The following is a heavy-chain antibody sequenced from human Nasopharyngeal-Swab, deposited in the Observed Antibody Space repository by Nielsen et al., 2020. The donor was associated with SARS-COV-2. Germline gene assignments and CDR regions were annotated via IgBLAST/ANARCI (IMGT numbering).Heavy chain of an antibody. CDR1: GGSISSGSYY. CDR3: ARDHAMIIDY. D-gene: IGHD3-22*01. V-gene: IGHV4-61*02. CDR2: INTSGST. J-gene: IGHJ4*02. Sequence: SETLSLTCTVSGGSISSGSYYWSWIRQPAGKGLEWIGRINTSGSTNYNPSLKSRVTISVDTSKNQFSLKLSSVTAADTAVYYCARDHAMIIDYWGQGTLVTVSS.